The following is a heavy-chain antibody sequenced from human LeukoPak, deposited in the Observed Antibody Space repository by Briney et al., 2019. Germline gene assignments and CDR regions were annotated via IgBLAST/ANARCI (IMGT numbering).Heavy chain of an antibody. D-gene: IGHD2-2*01. CDR3: AKSGSVPPDY. Sequence: PGGSLRLSCAASEFTFTIYAMSWVRQSPGKGLEWVSSISDSGDRTYYADSVKGRFTISRDNSRNTLYLQVNSLRAEDTAVYYCAKSGSVPPDYWGQGTLVTVSS. CDR1: EFTFTIYA. CDR2: ISDSGDRT. J-gene: IGHJ4*02. V-gene: IGHV3-23*01.